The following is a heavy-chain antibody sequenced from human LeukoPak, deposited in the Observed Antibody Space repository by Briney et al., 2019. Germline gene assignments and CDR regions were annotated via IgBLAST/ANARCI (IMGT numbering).Heavy chain of an antibody. D-gene: IGHD3-22*01. CDR3: ARDRELTSYDSAAFDI. Sequence: TGGSLRLSCAASGVTFRDYYMTWIRQAPGKGLEWVSHISDSSSYTNYADSVKGRFTISRDNAKNTLYLQMNSLRAEDTAVYYCARDRELTSYDSAAFDIWGHGTMVTVSS. CDR2: ISDSSSYT. CDR1: GVTFRDYY. J-gene: IGHJ3*02. V-gene: IGHV3-11*06.